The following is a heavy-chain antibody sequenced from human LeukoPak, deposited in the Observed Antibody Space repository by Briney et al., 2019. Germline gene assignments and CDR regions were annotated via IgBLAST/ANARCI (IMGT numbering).Heavy chain of an antibody. CDR2: ILSDGSST. V-gene: IGHV3-74*01. CDR1: GFTFSNYW. Sequence: GGSLRLSCAASGFTFSNYWMHWVRQTPGKGLVWVSRILSDGSSTSYADSVKGRFTISRDNAKNTLYLQMNSLRAEDTAVYYCASYGEGFDYWGQGTLVTVSS. D-gene: IGHD4-17*01. J-gene: IGHJ4*02. CDR3: ASYGEGFDY.